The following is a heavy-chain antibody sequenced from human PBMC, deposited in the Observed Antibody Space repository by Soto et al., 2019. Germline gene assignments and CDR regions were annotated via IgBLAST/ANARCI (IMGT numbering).Heavy chain of an antibody. CDR3: ARGPSGSWFDP. Sequence: GGSLRLSCAASGFTFSSYWMHWVRQAPGKGLVWVSRINSDGSSTSYADSVKGRFTISRDNAKNTLYLQMNSLRAEDTAVYYCARGPSGSWFDPWGQGTLVTVSS. J-gene: IGHJ5*02. CDR1: GFTFSSYW. V-gene: IGHV3-74*01. CDR2: INSDGSST. D-gene: IGHD1-26*01.